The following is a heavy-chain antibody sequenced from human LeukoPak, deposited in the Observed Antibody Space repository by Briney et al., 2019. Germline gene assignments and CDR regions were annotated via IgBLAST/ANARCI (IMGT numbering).Heavy chain of an antibody. Sequence: GGSLRLSCAASGFTVSSNYMSWVRQAPGKGLEWVAVISYDGSNKYYADSVKGRFTISRDNSKNTLYLQMNSLRAEDTAVYYCARIHCSSTSCLYYYYGMDVWGQGTTVTVSS. D-gene: IGHD2-2*01. CDR3: ARIHCSSTSCLYYYYGMDV. J-gene: IGHJ6*02. CDR2: ISYDGSNK. CDR1: GFTVSSNY. V-gene: IGHV3-30-3*01.